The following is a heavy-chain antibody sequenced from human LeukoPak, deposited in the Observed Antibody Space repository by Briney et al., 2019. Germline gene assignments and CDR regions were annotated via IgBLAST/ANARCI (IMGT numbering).Heavy chain of an antibody. CDR1: GFTFSSYA. CDR3: AKASWVSTADAVL. V-gene: IGHV3-23*01. J-gene: IGHJ4*02. D-gene: IGHD3-16*01. CDR2: LRGNGDA. Sequence: GGSLRLSCVASGFTFSSYAMSWVRETPARGLERVSSLRGNGDAFYADSVKGRFTLSRDESRNTVYLQLNKLRVEDTAIYYCAKASWVSTADAVLWGQGTMVTVSS.